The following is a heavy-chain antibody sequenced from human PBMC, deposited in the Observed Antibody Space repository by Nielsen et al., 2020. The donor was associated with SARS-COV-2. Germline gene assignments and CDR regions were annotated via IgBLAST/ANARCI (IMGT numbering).Heavy chain of an antibody. J-gene: IGHJ4*02. Sequence: GGSLRLSCAASGFTFSSYAMHWVRQAPGKGLEWVAVISYDGSNKYYADSVKGRFTISRDNSKNTLYLQMNSLRAEDTAVYYCARGRYGSGSTLEYWGQGTLVTVSS. CDR3: ARGRYGSGSTLEY. CDR1: GFTFSSYA. CDR2: ISYDGSNK. D-gene: IGHD3-10*01. V-gene: IGHV3-30*04.